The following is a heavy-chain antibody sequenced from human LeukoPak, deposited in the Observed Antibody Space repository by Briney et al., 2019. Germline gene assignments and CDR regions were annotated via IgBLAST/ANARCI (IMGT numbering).Heavy chain of an antibody. CDR2: IYYNGNT. Sequence: SETLSLTCAVSGGSISTYYWSWIRQPPGKGLEWIGCIYYNGNTNYNPSLKGRVTISVDTSKNKFSLKLSSVTAADTAVYYCAKLGSAMVRARNWFDPWGQGSLVTVSS. CDR3: AKLGSAMVRARNWFDP. V-gene: IGHV4-59*01. CDR1: GGSISTYY. D-gene: IGHD3-10*01. J-gene: IGHJ5*02.